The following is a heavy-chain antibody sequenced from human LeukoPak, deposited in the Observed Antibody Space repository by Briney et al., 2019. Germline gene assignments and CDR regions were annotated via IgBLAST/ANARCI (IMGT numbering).Heavy chain of an antibody. J-gene: IGHJ4*02. CDR2: FKTNYNQV. CDR3: ARSVPDYTRFDF. V-gene: IGHV3-23*05. Sequence: GGSLRLSCVASGFAFSDYAMNWVRQAPGKGLEWVSTFKTNYNQVYYAESVRGRFTISTDNSKNTAYLQMNSLRVEDTALYYCARSVPDYTRFDFWGQGALVTVSS. CDR1: GFAFSDYA. D-gene: IGHD4-4*01.